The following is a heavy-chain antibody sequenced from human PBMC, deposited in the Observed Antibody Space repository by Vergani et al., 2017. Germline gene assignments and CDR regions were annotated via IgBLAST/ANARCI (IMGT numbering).Heavy chain of an antibody. CDR2: IFSNDEK. CDR1: GLSLSNARMG. J-gene: IGHJ5*02. CDR3: ARMRYYYYVSGSYSERWFDP. V-gene: IGHV2-26*01. D-gene: IGHD3-10*01. Sequence: QVTLRESGPALVKPTQTLTLTCTFSGLSLSNARMGVSWIRQPPGKALEWLAHIFSNDEKSYSTSLKSRLTISKDTSKSQVVLTMTNMDPVDTATYYCARMRYYYYVSGSYSERWFDPWGQGTLVTVSS.